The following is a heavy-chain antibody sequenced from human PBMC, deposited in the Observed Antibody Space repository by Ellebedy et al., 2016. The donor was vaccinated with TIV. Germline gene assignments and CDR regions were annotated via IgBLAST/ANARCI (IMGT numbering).Heavy chain of an antibody. V-gene: IGHV1-69*13. CDR1: GGTFNSRA. J-gene: IGHJ4*02. Sequence: SVKVSCKASGGTFNSRAISWVRQAPGQGLEWMGGITGMFRTVNYAQKFQGRVTITADEFMTTAYMELSSLRSEDTAVYYCARGGAYYHRYFDDWGQGTLVTVSS. CDR3: ARGGAYYHRYFDD. CDR2: ITGMFRTV. D-gene: IGHD3-10*01.